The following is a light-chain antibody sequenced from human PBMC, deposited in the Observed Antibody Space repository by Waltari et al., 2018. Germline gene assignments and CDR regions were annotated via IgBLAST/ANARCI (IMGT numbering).Light chain of an antibody. CDR1: SSTIVAGYD. V-gene: IGLV1-40*01. CDR3: QSYDSSLSGSRDVI. J-gene: IGLJ2*01. CDR2: DYT. Sequence: QSVLTQPPSVSGAPGQRVTISCTGSSSTIVAGYDVHLYKQLPGRAPKLLIFDYTNRPSGVPDRFAGSKSGSSASLAITGLQPEDEADYYCQSYDSSLSGSRDVIFGGGTKLTVL.